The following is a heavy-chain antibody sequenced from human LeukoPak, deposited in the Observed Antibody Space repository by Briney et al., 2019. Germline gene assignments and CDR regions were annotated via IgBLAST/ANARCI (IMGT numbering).Heavy chain of an antibody. Sequence: SRTLSLTCTVSGGSISSGVYYWRWIRQPPGEGLEWLGYIYYSGCTYYNPSLKSRVTISVDTSKNQFSLKLSSVTSADTAVSYCARGSHVSNIVVVPAAPRFDPWGQGTLVTVSS. CDR3: ARGSHVSNIVVVPAAPRFDP. CDR2: IYYSGCT. V-gene: IGHV4-30-4*01. D-gene: IGHD2-2*01. CDR1: GGSISSGVYY. J-gene: IGHJ5*02.